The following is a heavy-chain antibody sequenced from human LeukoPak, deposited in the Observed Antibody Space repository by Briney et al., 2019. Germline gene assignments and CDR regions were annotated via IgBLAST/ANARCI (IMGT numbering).Heavy chain of an antibody. V-gene: IGHV3-23*01. CDR3: AKDNRIAARPFDY. Sequence: GGSLRLSCAASGFTFSTYAMSWVRQAPGKGLEWVSHISDNGASTFYADSVKGRFTISRDNSKNTLYLQMNSLRAEDTAVYYCAKDNRIAARPFDYWGQGTLVTVSS. CDR1: GFTFSTYA. D-gene: IGHD6-6*01. CDR2: ISDNGAST. J-gene: IGHJ4*02.